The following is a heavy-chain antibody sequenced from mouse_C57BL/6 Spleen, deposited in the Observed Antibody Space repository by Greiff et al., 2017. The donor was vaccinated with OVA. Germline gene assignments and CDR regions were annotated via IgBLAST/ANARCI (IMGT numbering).Heavy chain of an antibody. CDR3: TAYYSNYAMDY. D-gene: IGHD2-5*01. CDR2: IRLKSDNYAT. V-gene: IGHV6-3*01. CDR1: GFTFSNYW. Sequence: EVNLVESGGGLVQPGGSMKLSCVASGFTFSNYWMNWVRQSPEKGLEWVAQIRLKSDNYATHYAESVKGRFTISRDDSKSSVYLQMNNLRAEDTGIYYCTAYYSNYAMDYWGQGTSVTVSS. J-gene: IGHJ4*01.